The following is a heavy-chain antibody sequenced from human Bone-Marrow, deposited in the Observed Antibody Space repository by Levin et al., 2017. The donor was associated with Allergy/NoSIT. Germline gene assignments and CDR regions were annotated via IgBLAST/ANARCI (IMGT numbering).Heavy chain of an antibody. CDR2: IHYSGSP. J-gene: IGHJ4*02. D-gene: IGHD5-18*01. CDR3: AKDGAEYIYAFPTFDY. V-gene: IGHV4-39*07. CDR1: GGSISDSSFY. Sequence: PSETLSLTCTVSGGSISDSSFYWAWIRQSPGKGLEWLGTIHYSGSPQYNPSLKSRLTLSVDTSKNQFSLSLTSVIAADTAVYFCAKDGAEYIYAFPTFDYWGQGALVIVSS.